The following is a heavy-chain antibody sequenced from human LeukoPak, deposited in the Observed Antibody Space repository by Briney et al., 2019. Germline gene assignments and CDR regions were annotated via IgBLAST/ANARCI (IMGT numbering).Heavy chain of an antibody. Sequence: SETLSLTCTVSGGSISSYYWSWIRQSPGKGLEWIGDINENGNTNDNPSLKSRVSISVDTSNKQFSLKLSSVTAADTAIYFCARGKSRGSHIDYWGQGTLVTVSS. CDR1: GGSISSYY. J-gene: IGHJ4*02. CDR3: ARGKSRGSHIDY. CDR2: INENGNT. V-gene: IGHV4-4*09. D-gene: IGHD1-26*01.